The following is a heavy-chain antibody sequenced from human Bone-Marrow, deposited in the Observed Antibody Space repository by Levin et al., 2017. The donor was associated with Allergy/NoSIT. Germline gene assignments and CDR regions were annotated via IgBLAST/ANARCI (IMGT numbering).Heavy chain of an antibody. D-gene: IGHD3-10*01. CDR1: GFTVSSNH. CDR3: AIYGSGNDYSAFDI. CDR2: IYSGGRG. J-gene: IGHJ3*02. Sequence: GGSLRLSCAASGFTVSSNHMSWVRQAPGKGLEWVSLIYSGGRGYYADSVRGRSTISRDNSKNTLYLQLNSLRAEDTAVYYCAIYGSGNDYSAFDIWGQGTMVTVSS. V-gene: IGHV3-53*01.